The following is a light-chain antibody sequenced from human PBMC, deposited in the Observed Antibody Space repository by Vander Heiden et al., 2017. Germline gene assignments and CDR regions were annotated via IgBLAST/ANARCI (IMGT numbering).Light chain of an antibody. J-gene: IGLJ2*01. Sequence: QTVVTQEPSFSVSPGGTVTLTCGLSSGSVRNNYYPSWYQQTPGQSPRTLIYSTNTRSSGVPDRFSGSILGNTAALTITGAQADDESDYYCVLYMGSGISVFGGGTKLTVL. CDR1: SGSVRNNYY. CDR2: STN. CDR3: VLYMGSGISV. V-gene: IGLV8-61*01.